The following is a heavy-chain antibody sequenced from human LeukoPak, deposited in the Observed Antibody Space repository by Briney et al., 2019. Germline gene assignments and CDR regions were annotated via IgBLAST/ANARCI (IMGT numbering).Heavy chain of an antibody. CDR3: ARAEYSSGSVPFDY. J-gene: IGHJ4*02. Sequence: PSETLSLTCTVSGGSISSYYWSWIRQPAGKGLEWIGRIYTSGSTNYNPSLKGRVTMSVDTSKNQFSLKLSSVTAADTAVYYCARAEYSSGSVPFDYWGQGTLVTVSS. V-gene: IGHV4-4*07. D-gene: IGHD6-19*01. CDR2: IYTSGST. CDR1: GGSISSYY.